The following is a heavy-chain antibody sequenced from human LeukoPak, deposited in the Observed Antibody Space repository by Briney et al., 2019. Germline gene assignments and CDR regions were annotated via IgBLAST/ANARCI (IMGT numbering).Heavy chain of an antibody. Sequence: ASVKVSCKASGYTFTDYYIHWVRQAPGQGLEWMGWINPNSGDTDSAQEFQGRVTMTSDTSITSAYMELTRLTSDDTAVYYCARDRASSGWYNFDYWGQGTLVTVSS. J-gene: IGHJ4*02. V-gene: IGHV1-2*02. CDR3: ARDRASSGWYNFDY. CDR2: INPNSGDT. D-gene: IGHD6-19*01. CDR1: GYTFTDYY.